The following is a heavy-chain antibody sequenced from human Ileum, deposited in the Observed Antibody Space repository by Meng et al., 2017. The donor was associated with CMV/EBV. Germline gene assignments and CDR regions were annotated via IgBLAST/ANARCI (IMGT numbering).Heavy chain of an antibody. V-gene: IGHV2-5*01. CDR2: IYWNAEV. CDR3: AHTVNYDFWTGLFDY. Sequence: HIHLKGSCPTPVKPTQPLTLTCPFSGFSRSTSGVGVGGIRQPPGKALEWLALIYWNAEVRYSPSLKNRLTITQDTSTNQVVLTMTNMDPVDTATYYCAHTVNYDFWTGLFDYWGQGTLVTVSS. J-gene: IGHJ4*02. CDR1: GFSRSTSGVG. D-gene: IGHD3-3*01.